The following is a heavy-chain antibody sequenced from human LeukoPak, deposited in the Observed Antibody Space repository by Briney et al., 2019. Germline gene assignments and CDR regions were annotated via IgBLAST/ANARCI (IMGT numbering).Heavy chain of an antibody. CDR2: ISSSSSYI. Sequence: GGSLRLSCEASGVTLNSYSMNWVRQAPGKGLEWVSSISSSSSYIYYADSVKGRFTISRDNAKNSLYLQMNSLRAEDTAVYYCARELRGGTYSRYFDLWGRGTLVIVSS. V-gene: IGHV3-21*01. CDR3: ARELRGGTYSRYFDL. J-gene: IGHJ2*01. D-gene: IGHD1-26*01. CDR1: GVTLNSYS.